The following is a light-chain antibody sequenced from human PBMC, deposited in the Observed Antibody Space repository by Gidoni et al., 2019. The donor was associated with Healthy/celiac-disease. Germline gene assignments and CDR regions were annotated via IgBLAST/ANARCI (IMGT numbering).Light chain of an antibody. CDR2: DAS. CDR1: QSISSW. Sequence: DIQMTQSPSTLSASVGDRVTITCRASQSISSWLAWYQQKPGKAPKLLIYDASSLESGVPSRFSGSGSGTEFTLTISSLQPDDFATYYCQYRTFXXXTKVEIK. J-gene: IGKJ1*01. CDR3: QYRT. V-gene: IGKV1-5*01.